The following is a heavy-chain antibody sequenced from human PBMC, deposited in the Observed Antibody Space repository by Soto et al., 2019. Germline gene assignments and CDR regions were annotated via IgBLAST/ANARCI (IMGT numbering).Heavy chain of an antibody. Sequence: ASVKVSCKASGYTVTSYGISCVRQAPGQGLEWMGWISAYNGNTNYAQQLQGRVTMTTDTSTSTAYMELRSLRSDDTAVYYCARERLLWFGGSSHLYGMDVWGEGTTVTGSS. CDR3: ARERLLWFGGSSHLYGMDV. CDR2: ISAYNGNT. CDR1: GYTVTSYG. J-gene: IGHJ6*04. D-gene: IGHD3-10*01. V-gene: IGHV1-18*01.